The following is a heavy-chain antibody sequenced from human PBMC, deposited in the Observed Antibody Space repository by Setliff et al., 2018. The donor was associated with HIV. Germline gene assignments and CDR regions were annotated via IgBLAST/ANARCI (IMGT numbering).Heavy chain of an antibody. CDR3: ARVPVAGANWFDP. D-gene: IGHD2-15*01. J-gene: IGHJ5*02. V-gene: IGHV4-39*01. CDR2: VSQSGST. CDR1: GVSINRTDHY. Sequence: SETLSLTCSVSGVSINRTDHYWGWIRQSPGKRLEWIGSVSQSGSTYYNPSLKSRITISVDRSKNLFSLKLLSVTAADQGVYYCARVPVAGANWFDPWGRGTLVTVSS.